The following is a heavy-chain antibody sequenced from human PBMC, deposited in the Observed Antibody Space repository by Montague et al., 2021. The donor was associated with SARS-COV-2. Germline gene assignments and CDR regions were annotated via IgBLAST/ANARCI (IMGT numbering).Heavy chain of an antibody. V-gene: IGHV4-34*01. J-gene: IGHJ4*02. CDR3: ARGPHSNTWYDPGDY. CDR1: GGSLSGYY. D-gene: IGHD6-13*01. Sequence: SETLSLTCAVYGGSLSGYYWSWIRQPPGKGLEWIGEINHSGSTNYNPSLKSRVTISVDTSKNQFSLKLSSVTTTDTAVYYCARGPHSNTWYDPGDYWGQGILVTVSP. CDR2: INHSGST.